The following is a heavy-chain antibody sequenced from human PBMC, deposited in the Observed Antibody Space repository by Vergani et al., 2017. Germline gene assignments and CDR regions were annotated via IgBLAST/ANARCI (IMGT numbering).Heavy chain of an antibody. Sequence: QVQVQESGPALAKPSETLSLSCAVSGHSLRSGDFWGWIRQPPGKGLEWIGNIYHSGGAYYNPSLKGRVTISVDTSKNQFSLEVTSVTAADTAIYFCARTESFILRYFHWALWGQGTLVTVSS. V-gene: IGHV4-38-2*01. CDR2: IYHSGGA. D-gene: IGHD3-9*01. J-gene: IGHJ4*02. CDR1: GHSLRSGDF. CDR3: ARTESFILRYFHWAL.